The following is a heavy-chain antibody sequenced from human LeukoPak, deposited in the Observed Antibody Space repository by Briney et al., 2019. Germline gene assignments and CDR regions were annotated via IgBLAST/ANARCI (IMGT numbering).Heavy chain of an antibody. Sequence: SETLSLTCTVSGGSISSGDNYWSWIRQPPGKGLECIGYIYYSGSTYYNPSLKSRVTISVDTSNNQFSLKLSSVSAADTAVYYCARIENSFWSGSYYFDYWGQGTLVTVSS. CDR1: GGSISSGDNY. V-gene: IGHV4-30-4*08. J-gene: IGHJ4*02. D-gene: IGHD3-3*01. CDR3: ARIENSFWSGSYYFDY. CDR2: IYYSGST.